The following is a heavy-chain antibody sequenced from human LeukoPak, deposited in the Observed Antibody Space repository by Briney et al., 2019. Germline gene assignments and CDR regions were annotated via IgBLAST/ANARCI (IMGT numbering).Heavy chain of an antibody. V-gene: IGHV4-34*01. CDR1: GGSFSGYY. D-gene: IGHD3-9*01. CDR3: ARVVLRYFDGFTAPLFDP. Sequence: PSETLSLTCAVYGGSFSGYYRSWIRQPPGKGLEWIGEINHSGSTNYNPSLKSRVTISVDTSKSQCSLKLSSVTAADTPVYYCARVVLRYFDGFTAPLFDPWGQGTLVTVSS. CDR2: INHSGST. J-gene: IGHJ5*02.